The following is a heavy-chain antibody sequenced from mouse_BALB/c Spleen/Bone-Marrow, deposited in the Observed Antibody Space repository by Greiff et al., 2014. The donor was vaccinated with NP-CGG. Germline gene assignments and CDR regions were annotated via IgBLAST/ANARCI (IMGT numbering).Heavy chain of an antibody. Sequence: EVQLVESGAELVRSGASVKLSCTASGFNIKDYYMHWVKQRPEQGLEWIGWIDPENGDTEYAPKFQGKATMTADTSSNTAYLQLSSLTSEDTAVDYCNARDYRYEGYAMDYWGQGTSVTVSS. CDR3: NARDYRYEGYAMDY. D-gene: IGHD2-14*01. CDR2: IDPENGDT. CDR1: GFNIKDYY. V-gene: IGHV14-4*02. J-gene: IGHJ4*01.